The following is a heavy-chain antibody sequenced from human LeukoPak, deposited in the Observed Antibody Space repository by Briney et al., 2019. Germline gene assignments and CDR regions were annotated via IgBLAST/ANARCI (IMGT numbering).Heavy chain of an antibody. J-gene: IGHJ4*02. Sequence: GASVTVSCKASGYTFTGYYMHWVRQAPGQGLEWMGWINPNSGGTNYAQKFQGRVTMTRDTSISTAYMELSRLRSDDTAVYYCARRRCYYDSSGYYYSNVIDYWGQGTLVTVSS. CDR3: ARRRCYYDSSGYYYSNVIDY. V-gene: IGHV1-2*02. CDR1: GYTFTGYY. D-gene: IGHD3-22*01. CDR2: INPNSGGT.